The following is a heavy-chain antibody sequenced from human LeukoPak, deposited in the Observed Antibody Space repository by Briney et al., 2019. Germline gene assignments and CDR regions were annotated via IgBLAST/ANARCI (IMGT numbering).Heavy chain of an antibody. J-gene: IGHJ4*02. CDR1: GYSFNTYW. V-gene: IGHV5-51*01. Sequence: GESLKISCKGSGYSFNTYWIAWVRQMPGKGLEWTGIIYPGDSDTRYSPSFQGQVTISADKSISTAYLQWSSLKASDTAMYYCARLRSSGWLSYWGQGTLVTVSS. D-gene: IGHD6-19*01. CDR2: IYPGDSDT. CDR3: ARLRSSGWLSY.